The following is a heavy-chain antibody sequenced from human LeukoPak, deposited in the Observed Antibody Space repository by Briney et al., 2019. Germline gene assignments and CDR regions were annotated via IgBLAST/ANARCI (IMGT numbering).Heavy chain of an antibody. D-gene: IGHD3-22*01. CDR2: ISSSSSYI. V-gene: IGHV3-21*01. Sequence: PGGSLRLSCAASGFTFSSCSMNWVRQAPGKGLEWVSSISSSSSYIYYADSVKGRFTISRDNAKNSLYLQMNSLRAEDTAVYYCARDTPYYYDSSGYYSVDYWGQGTLVTVPS. CDR3: ARDTPYYYDSSGYYSVDY. CDR1: GFTFSSCS. J-gene: IGHJ4*02.